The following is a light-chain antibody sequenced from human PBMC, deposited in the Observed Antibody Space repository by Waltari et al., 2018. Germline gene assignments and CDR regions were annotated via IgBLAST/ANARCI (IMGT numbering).Light chain of an antibody. CDR1: QDIRNN. CDR3: QQYKTFYS. Sequence: DIQMTQSPSSLSASVGDRVTITCQASQDIRNNLNWYQQKRGRAPKLLIYDASDLEAGVTIRFSGSGSGTDFTLTISSLQPDDFGTYYCQQYKTFYSFGQGTKL. V-gene: IGKV1-33*01. J-gene: IGKJ2*01. CDR2: DAS.